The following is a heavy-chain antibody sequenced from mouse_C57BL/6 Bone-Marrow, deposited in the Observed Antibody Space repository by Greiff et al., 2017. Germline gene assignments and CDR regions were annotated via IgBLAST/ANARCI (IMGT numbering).Heavy chain of an antibody. Sequence: EVQLQQSGGGLVKPGGSLKLSCAASGFTFSSYAMSWVRQTPEKRLEWVATISDGGSYTYYPDNVKGRFTISRDNAKNNLYLQMSHLKSEDTAMYYCARRGTTVVAHFDYWGQGTTLTVSS. V-gene: IGHV5-4*01. CDR1: GFTFSSYA. CDR3: ARRGTTVVAHFDY. D-gene: IGHD1-1*01. J-gene: IGHJ2*01. CDR2: ISDGGSYT.